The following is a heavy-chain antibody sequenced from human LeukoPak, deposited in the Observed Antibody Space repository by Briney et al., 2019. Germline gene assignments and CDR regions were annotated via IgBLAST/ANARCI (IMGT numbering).Heavy chain of an antibody. CDR2: ISSSSSYI. V-gene: IGHV3-21*01. CDR3: ARDWQSITMVRGANFDY. Sequence: NPGGSLRLSCAASGFTFSSYSMNWVRQAPGKGLEWVSSISSSSSYIYYADSVKGRFTISRDNAKNSLYLQMNSLRAEDTAVYYCARDWQSITMVRGANFDYWGQGTLVTVSS. CDR1: GFTFSSYS. J-gene: IGHJ4*02. D-gene: IGHD3-10*01.